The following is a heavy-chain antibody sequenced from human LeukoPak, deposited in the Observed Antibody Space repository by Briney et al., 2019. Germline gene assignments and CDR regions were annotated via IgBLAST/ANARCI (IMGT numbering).Heavy chain of an antibody. J-gene: IGHJ6*02. Sequence: SETLSLTCTVSGGSISSYYWSWIRQPPGKGLEWIGYIYYSGSTNYNPSLKSRVTISVDTSKNQFSLKLSSVTAADTAVYYCASDGGWGSPAYYYYGMDVWGQGTTVTVSS. V-gene: IGHV4-59*13. CDR3: ASDGGWGSPAYYYYGMDV. CDR2: IYYSGST. D-gene: IGHD6-19*01. CDR1: GGSISSYY.